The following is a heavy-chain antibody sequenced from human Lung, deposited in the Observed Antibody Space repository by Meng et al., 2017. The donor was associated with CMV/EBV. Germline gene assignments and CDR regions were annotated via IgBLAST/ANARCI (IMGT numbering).Heavy chain of an antibody. D-gene: IGHD1-26*01. J-gene: IGHJ4*02. V-gene: IGHV4-4*02. CDR1: AVSISSKIR. Sequence: LSQLRPELLTPSGILSLTCRVSAVSISSKIRWTWVRQSPGKALEWIGEINDSGSHNYNPSHNRRIRISFAKSKNPFSLQVTSVIGSDTAVYSCVRGKQDAWALLDYWGQGALVTVSS. CDR2: INDSGSH. CDR3: VRGKQDAWALLDY.